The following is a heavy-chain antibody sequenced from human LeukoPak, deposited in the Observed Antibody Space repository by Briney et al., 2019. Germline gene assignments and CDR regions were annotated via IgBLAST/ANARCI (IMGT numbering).Heavy chain of an antibody. CDR3: TRGRGDSSGWRFDY. V-gene: IGHV3-23*01. J-gene: IGHJ4*02. CDR1: GFTFTSYA. CDR2: ITGSGGST. Sequence: GGSLRLSCAASGFTFTSYAMTWVRQAPGKGLEWVSAITGSGGSTYYADPVKGRFTISRDNSNNTLYLQMSSLRADDTAVYYCTRGRGDSSGWRFDYWGQGTLVTVSS. D-gene: IGHD6-19*01.